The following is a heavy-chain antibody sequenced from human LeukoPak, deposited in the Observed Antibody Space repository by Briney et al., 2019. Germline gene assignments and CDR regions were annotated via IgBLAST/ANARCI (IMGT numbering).Heavy chain of an antibody. CDR1: GFAVSSNY. CDR3: ARVLGSVLDY. Sequence: PGGSLRLSCAASGFAVSSNYMSWVRQAPGKGLEWVSIIYSGGSTYYADSVKGRFTISRDNSKYTLSLQLNSLRAEDTAVYYCARVLGSVLDYWGQGTLVTVAS. CDR2: IYSGGST. V-gene: IGHV3-53*01. D-gene: IGHD3-10*01. J-gene: IGHJ4*02.